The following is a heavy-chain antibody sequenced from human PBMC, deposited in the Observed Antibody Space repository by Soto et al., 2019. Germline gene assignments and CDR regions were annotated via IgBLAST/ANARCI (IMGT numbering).Heavy chain of an antibody. CDR3: AKSVTPLYDFWSVKYYYGMDV. D-gene: IGHD3-3*01. V-gene: IGHV3-23*01. CDR1: GFTFSSYA. Sequence: GGSLRLSCAASGFTFSSYAMSWVRQAPGKGLEWVSAISGSGGSTYYADSVKGRFTISRDNSKNTLYLQMNSLRAEDTAVYYCAKSVTPLYDFWSVKYYYGMDVWGQGTTVTVSS. CDR2: ISGSGGST. J-gene: IGHJ6*02.